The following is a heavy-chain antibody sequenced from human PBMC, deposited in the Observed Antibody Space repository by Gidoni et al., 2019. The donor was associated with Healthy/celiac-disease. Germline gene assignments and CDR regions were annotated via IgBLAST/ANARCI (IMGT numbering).Heavy chain of an antibody. Sequence: EVQLVESGGGLVKPGGSLRLSCESSGFPFSRYSMNWVRQAPGTGLEWVSSISSSSSYIYYADAVKGRFTISRDNAKNSLYLQMNSLRAEDTAVYYCARDAEMATIKYYFDYWGQGTLVTVSS. CDR3: ARDAEMATIKYYFDY. V-gene: IGHV3-21*01. D-gene: IGHD5-12*01. CDR2: ISSSSSYI. CDR1: GFPFSRYS. J-gene: IGHJ4*02.